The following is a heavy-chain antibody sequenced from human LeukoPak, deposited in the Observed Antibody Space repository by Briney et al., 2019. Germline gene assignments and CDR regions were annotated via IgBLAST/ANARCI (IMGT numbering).Heavy chain of an antibody. V-gene: IGHV3-9*01. CDR3: AKDRDSSSWTHFDY. J-gene: IGHJ4*02. Sequence: GRSLRLSCAASGFTFDDYAMHWGRQAPGKGLEWVSGISWNSGSIGYADSVKGRFTISRDNAKNSLYLQMNSLRAEDTALYYCAKDRDSSSWTHFDYWGQGTLVTVSS. CDR2: ISWNSGSI. D-gene: IGHD6-13*01. CDR1: GFTFDDYA.